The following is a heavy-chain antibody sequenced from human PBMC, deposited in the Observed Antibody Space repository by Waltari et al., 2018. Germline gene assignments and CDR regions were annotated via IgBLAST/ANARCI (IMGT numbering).Heavy chain of an antibody. CDR3: ATAPSYYYDSSGYLSWFDP. Sequence: QVQLVQSGAEVKKPGASVKVSCKVSGYTLTELSMHWVRQAPGTGLEWMGGFDPEDGETIYAQKFQGRVTMTEDTSTDTAYMELSSLRSEDTAVYYCATAPSYYYDSSGYLSWFDPWGQGTLVTVSS. D-gene: IGHD3-22*01. CDR2: FDPEDGET. CDR1: GYTLTELS. V-gene: IGHV1-24*01. J-gene: IGHJ5*02.